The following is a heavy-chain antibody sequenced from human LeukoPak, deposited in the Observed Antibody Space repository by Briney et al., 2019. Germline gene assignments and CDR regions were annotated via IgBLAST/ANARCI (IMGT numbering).Heavy chain of an antibody. V-gene: IGHV3-53*04. CDR3: ARAGPYDAFDI. CDR1: GFSVNSNY. CDR2: IYSGGST. D-gene: IGHD1-14*01. Sequence: PGGSLRLSCAASGFSVNSNYMSWVRQAPGKGLEWVLVIYSGGSTYYADSVKGRFTISRHISKNTLYLQMNSLRAEDTAVYYFARAGPYDAFDIWGEGTMVTVSS. J-gene: IGHJ3*02.